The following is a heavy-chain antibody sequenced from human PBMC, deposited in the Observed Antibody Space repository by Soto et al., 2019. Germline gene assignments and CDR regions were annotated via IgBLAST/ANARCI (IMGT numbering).Heavy chain of an antibody. CDR3: ATPTPLRGAMITNINFDF. CDR2: INPTSGGT. CDR1: GYSFTAYY. Sequence: ASVKVSCKAAGYSFTAYYIHWVRQAPGQGFEWMGWINPTSGGTNYAQKFQGRVTVTRDTSICTAYMELSGLNSDDTAVYYCATPTPLRGAMITNINFDFWGQGTPVTVSS. D-gene: IGHD3-10*01. J-gene: IGHJ4*02. V-gene: IGHV1-2*02.